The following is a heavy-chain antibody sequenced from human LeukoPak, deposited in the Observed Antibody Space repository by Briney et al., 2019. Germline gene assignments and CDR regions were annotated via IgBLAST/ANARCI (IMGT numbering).Heavy chain of an antibody. CDR3: ARDDYYDSSGYLFDY. J-gene: IGHJ4*02. CDR2: ISAYNGNT. CDR1: GYTFTSYA. V-gene: IGHV1-18*01. D-gene: IGHD3-22*01. Sequence: GASVKVSCKASGYTFTSYAITWVRQAPGQGLEWMGWISAYNGNTNYAQKLQGRVTMTTDTSTSTAYMELRSLRSDDTAVYYCARDDYYDSSGYLFDYWGQGTLVTVSS.